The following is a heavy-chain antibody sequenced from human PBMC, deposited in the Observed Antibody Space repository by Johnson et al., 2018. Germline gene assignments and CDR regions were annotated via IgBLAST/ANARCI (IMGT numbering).Heavy chain of an antibody. CDR2: IKSKTDGGTT. D-gene: IGHD2-2*01. CDR3: AKGYCSSTSCSPEY. CDR1: GFTFSNAW. Sequence: SCAASGFTFSNAWMNWFRQAPGKGLEWVGRIKSKTDGGTTDYAAPVKGRFTISRDDSKNTLYLQMNSLKTEDTAVYYCAKGYCSSTSCSPEYWGQGTLVTVSS. J-gene: IGHJ4*02. V-gene: IGHV3-15*07.